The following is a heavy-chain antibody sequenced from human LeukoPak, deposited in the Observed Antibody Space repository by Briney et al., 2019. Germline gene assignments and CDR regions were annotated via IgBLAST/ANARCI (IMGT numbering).Heavy chain of an antibody. Sequence: VASVKVSCKASGYTFTSYGISWVRQAPGQGLEWMGWISAYNGNTNYAQKLQGRVTMTTDTSTSTAYMELSSLRSEDTAVYYCARLFRYFDWLSLGYWGQGTLVTVSS. J-gene: IGHJ4*02. V-gene: IGHV1-18*04. CDR2: ISAYNGNT. CDR3: ARLFRYFDWLSLGY. CDR1: GYTFTSYG. D-gene: IGHD3-9*01.